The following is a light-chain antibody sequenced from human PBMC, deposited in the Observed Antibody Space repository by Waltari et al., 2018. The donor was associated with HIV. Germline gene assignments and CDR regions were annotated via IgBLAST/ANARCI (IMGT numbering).Light chain of an antibody. CDR1: TLADQY. CDR3: QSVDSKDSHYV. Sequence: SYELTQPPSVSVSPGQTARITCSGETLADQYVYWYQQKSGQAPVLVMYKDRERPSGIPERFYGSTSGTTVTLIISGVQAEDEADYYCQSVDSKDSHYVFGTGTKVTVL. V-gene: IGLV3-25*03. J-gene: IGLJ1*01. CDR2: KDR.